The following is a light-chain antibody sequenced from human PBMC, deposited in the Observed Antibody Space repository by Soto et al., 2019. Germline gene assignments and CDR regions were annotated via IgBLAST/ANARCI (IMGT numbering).Light chain of an antibody. CDR3: QKYGNSPRYT. CDR1: QSVNNNY. Sequence: ESVLTQSPGTLSLSPGERATLSCRASQSVNNNYLAWYQQRPGQAPRLLIYGASSRATGIPDRFRGSGSGTDFTLTISRLEPENFAVYYCQKYGNSPRYTFGQGTKLEIK. CDR2: GAS. J-gene: IGKJ2*01. V-gene: IGKV3-20*01.